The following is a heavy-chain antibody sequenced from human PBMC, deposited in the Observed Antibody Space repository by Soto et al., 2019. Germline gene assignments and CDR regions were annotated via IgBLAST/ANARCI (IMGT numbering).Heavy chain of an antibody. CDR3: ARGRIAAANRYFDY. Sequence: SETLSLTCTVSGGSTSSGDYYWSRIRQPPGKGLEWIGYIYYSGSTYYNPSLKSRVTISVDTSKNQFSLKLSSVTAADTAVYYCARGRIAAANRYFDYWGQGTLVTVSS. V-gene: IGHV4-30-4*01. CDR2: IYYSGST. J-gene: IGHJ4*02. D-gene: IGHD6-13*01. CDR1: GGSTSSGDYY.